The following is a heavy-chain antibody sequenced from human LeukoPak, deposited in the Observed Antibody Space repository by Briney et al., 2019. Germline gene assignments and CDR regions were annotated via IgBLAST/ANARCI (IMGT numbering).Heavy chain of an antibody. CDR2: ISYDGSNK. CDR3: ASELLGRAVAGSPFDY. Sequence: GRSLRLSCAASGFTFSSYGMHWVRQAPGKGLEWVAVISYDGSNKYYAASVKGRFTISRDNSKSTLYLQMNSLRAEDTAVYYCASELLGRAVAGSPFDYWGQGTLVTVSS. J-gene: IGHJ4*02. D-gene: IGHD6-19*01. CDR1: GFTFSSYG. V-gene: IGHV3-30*03.